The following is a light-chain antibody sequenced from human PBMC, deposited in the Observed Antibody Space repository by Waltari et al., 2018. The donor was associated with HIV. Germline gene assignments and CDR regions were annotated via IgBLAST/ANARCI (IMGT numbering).Light chain of an antibody. CDR2: AAS. CDR3: QQSYINPQT. J-gene: IGKJ4*02. Sequence: DIQMTQSPSSLSASVGDTVTITCRASQSVSRYLNWYQQKPGKAPNFLIYAASTLQSGVPSRFSGSGFGTDFTLTISGLQPEDSATYYCQQSYINPQTFGRGTRVEIK. CDR1: QSVSRY. V-gene: IGKV1-39*01.